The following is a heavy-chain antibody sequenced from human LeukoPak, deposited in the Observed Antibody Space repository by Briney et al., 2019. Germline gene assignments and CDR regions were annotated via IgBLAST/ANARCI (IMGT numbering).Heavy chain of an antibody. CDR1: GYTFATYA. CDR3: ARGLLWFGELLDY. V-gene: IGHV1-3*01. J-gene: IGHJ4*02. CDR2: INAGNGNT. Sequence: ASVKVSCKASGYTFATYAMHWVRQAPGQRLEWMGWINAGNGNTKYSQKFQGRVTITRDTSASTAYMELSSLRSEDTAVYYCARGLLWFGELLDYWGQGTLVTVPS. D-gene: IGHD3-10*01.